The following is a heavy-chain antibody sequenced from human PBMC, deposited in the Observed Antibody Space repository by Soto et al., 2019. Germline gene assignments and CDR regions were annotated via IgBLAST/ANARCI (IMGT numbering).Heavy chain of an antibody. CDR1: GYTFTSYY. CDR2: INPSGGST. CDR3: ARATRDSGSPYYFDY. Sequence: ASVKVSCKASGYTFTSYYMHWVRQAPGQGLEWMGIINPSGGSTSYAQKFQGRVTMTRDTSTSTVYMELSSLRSEDTAVYYCARATRDSGSPYYFDYWGQGTLVTVSS. J-gene: IGHJ4*02. V-gene: IGHV1-46*01. D-gene: IGHD1-26*01.